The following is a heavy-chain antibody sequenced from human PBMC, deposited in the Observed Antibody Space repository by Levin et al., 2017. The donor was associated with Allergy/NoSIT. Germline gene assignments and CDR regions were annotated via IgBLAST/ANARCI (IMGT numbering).Heavy chain of an antibody. CDR1: GFSFDNVA. CDR2: ISGSGDKT. V-gene: IGHV3-23*01. J-gene: IGHJ4*02. D-gene: IGHD3-10*02. Sequence: PGGSLRLSCRASGFSFDNVAMTWVRQAPGKGLEWVSSISGSGDKTYYADSAKGRFTIARDNSRNTLYLEMSSLRADDTALYYCAKDHDGIYVDFCDYWGQGTLVTVSS. CDR3: AKDHDGIYVDFCDY.